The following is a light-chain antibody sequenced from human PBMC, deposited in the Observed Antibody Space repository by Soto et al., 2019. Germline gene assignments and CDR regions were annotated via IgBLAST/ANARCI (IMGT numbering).Light chain of an antibody. V-gene: IGKV3D-15*01. J-gene: IGKJ3*01. CDR2: GAS. Sequence: IVMTQSPATLSVSPGERATLSCRASQSVSSNLAWYQQKPGQAPRLLIYGASTRATGIPARFSGSGSGTEFTLTISSLQSEDFAVYDCEQYNNWPFTFGPGTKVDIK. CDR1: QSVSSN. CDR3: EQYNNWPFT.